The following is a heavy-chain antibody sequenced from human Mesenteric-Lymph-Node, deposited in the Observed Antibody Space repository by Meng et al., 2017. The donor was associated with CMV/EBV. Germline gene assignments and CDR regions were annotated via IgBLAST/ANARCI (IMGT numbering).Heavy chain of an antibody. CDR1: GGSFSGYY. V-gene: IGHV4-34*01. D-gene: IGHD2-2*01. CDR2: INHSGST. CDR3: ARVKVVVPAALRGWFDP. J-gene: IGHJ5*02. Sequence: SETLSLTCAVYGGSFSGYYWSWIRQPPGKGLEWIGEINHSGSTNYNPSLKSRVTISEDTSKNQFSLKLSSVSAADTAVYYCARVKVVVPAALRGWFDPWGQGTLVTVSS.